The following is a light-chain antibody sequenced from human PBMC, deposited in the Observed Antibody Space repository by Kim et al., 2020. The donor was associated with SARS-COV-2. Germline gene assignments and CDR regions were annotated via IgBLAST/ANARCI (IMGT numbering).Light chain of an antibody. CDR1: KLGNKY. J-gene: IGLJ3*02. Sequence: SYEPTQTPSVSVSPGQAASITCSGDKLGNKYTSWYQQKPGQSPVLLIYQDNKRPSGIPERFSGSSSGNTATLTVSGTQAMDEADYYCQAWDSNTWVIGGGTKVTVL. CDR2: QDN. V-gene: IGLV3-1*01. CDR3: QAWDSNTWV.